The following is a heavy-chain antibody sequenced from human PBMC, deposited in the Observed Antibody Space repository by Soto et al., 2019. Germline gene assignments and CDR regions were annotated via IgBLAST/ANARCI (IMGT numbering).Heavy chain of an antibody. J-gene: IGHJ3*02. CDR1: GFSVSNNF. V-gene: IGHV3-66*01. CDR2: IYSGGNT. Sequence: ESGGGLVPPGGSLRLSCAVSGFSVSNNFLSWVRQAPGKGLEWVSLIYSGGNTYYADSVKGRFTISRDNSKNTVYLQMNSLRAEDTAVYYCARDPGKNFIWGQGTMVTVSS. CDR3: ARDPGKNFI.